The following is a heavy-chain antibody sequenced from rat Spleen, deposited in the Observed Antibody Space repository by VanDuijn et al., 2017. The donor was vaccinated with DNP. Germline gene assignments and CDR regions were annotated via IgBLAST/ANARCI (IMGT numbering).Heavy chain of an antibody. CDR3: TTDFERGY. Sequence: EVQLVESGGGLVQPGRSLKLSCAASGFSFSDYGMAWVRQAPKTGLEWVASISPSGGSTYYRDSVKGRFTISRDNAKNTLYLQMDSLRSEDTATYYCTTDFERGYWGQGVMVTVSS. CDR1: GFSFSDYG. D-gene: IGHD1-11*01. J-gene: IGHJ2*01. CDR2: ISPSGGST. V-gene: IGHV5-27*01.